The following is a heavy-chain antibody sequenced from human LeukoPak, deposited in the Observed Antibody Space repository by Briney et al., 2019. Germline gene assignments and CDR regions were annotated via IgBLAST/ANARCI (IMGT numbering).Heavy chain of an antibody. CDR3: ARDPAPTVTTNVWAFDI. D-gene: IGHD4-17*01. Sequence: PSETLSLTCTVSGGSISSGGYYWSWIRQHPGKGLEWIGYIYYSGSTYYNPSLKSRVTISVVTSKNQFSLKLSSVTAADTAVYYCARDPAPTVTTNVWAFDIWGQGTMVTVSS. J-gene: IGHJ3*02. V-gene: IGHV4-31*03. CDR2: IYYSGST. CDR1: GGSISSGGYY.